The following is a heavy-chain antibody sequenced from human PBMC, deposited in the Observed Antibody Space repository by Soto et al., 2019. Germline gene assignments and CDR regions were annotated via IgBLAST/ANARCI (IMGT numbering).Heavy chain of an antibody. J-gene: IGHJ4*02. CDR1: GGSVSSSCYY. Sequence: PSETLSLTCTVSGGSVSSSCYYCNWIRQHPGKGLEWIGYNHYTGSTFYNPSLKSRVAISVDTSKNQFSLWLNSVTAADTAVYYCATGDLTAGELFFGYWGQEILVTVSS. CDR3: ATGDLTAGELFFGY. CDR2: NHYTGST. V-gene: IGHV4-31*03. D-gene: IGHD3-10*01.